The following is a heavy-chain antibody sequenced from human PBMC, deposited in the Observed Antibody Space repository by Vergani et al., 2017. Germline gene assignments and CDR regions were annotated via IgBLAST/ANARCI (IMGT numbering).Heavy chain of an antibody. CDR3: ARGDITMVRGVNWFDP. V-gene: IGHV4-34*01. CDR2: INHSGST. Sequence: QVQLQQWGAGLLKPSETLSLTCAVYGGSFSGYYWSWIRQPPGKGLEWIGEINHSGSTNYNPSLKSRVTMSVDTSKNQFSLKLSSVTAADTAVYYCARGDITMVRGVNWFDPWGQGTLVTVSS. CDR1: GGSFSGYY. J-gene: IGHJ5*02. D-gene: IGHD3-10*01.